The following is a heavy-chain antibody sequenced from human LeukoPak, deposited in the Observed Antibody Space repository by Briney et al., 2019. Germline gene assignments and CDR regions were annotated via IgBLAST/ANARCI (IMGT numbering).Heavy chain of an antibody. CDR3: ARGKGGDLQH. V-gene: IGHV3-23*01. J-gene: IGHJ1*01. CDR1: GFTFSSYA. Sequence: PGGSLRLSCAPSGFTFSSYAMSWVRQAPGKGLEWVSAISGSGGSTYYADSVKGRFTISRDNSKNTLYLQMNSLRAEDMAVYYCARGKGGDLQHWGQGTLVTVSS. D-gene: IGHD3-16*01. CDR2: ISGSGGST.